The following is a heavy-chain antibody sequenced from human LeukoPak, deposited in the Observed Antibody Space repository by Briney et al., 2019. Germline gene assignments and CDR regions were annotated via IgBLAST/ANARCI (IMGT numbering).Heavy chain of an antibody. CDR2: INHSGST. J-gene: IGHJ3*02. CDR3: AGPFLGYCSSTSCHTDAFDI. CDR1: GGSFSGYY. Sequence: SETPSLTCAVYGGSFSGYYWSWIRQPPGKGLEWIGEINHSGSTNYNPSLKSRVTISVDTSKNQFSLKLSSVTAADTAVYYCAGPFLGYCSSTSCHTDAFDIWGQGTMVTVSS. D-gene: IGHD2-2*01. V-gene: IGHV4-34*01.